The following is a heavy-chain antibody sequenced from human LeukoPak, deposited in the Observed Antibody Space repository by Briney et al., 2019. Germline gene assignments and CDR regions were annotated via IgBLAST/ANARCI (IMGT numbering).Heavy chain of an antibody. D-gene: IGHD6-13*01. CDR2: ISGDGGST. CDR1: GFTYDDYA. Sequence: GGSLRLSCAASGFTYDDYAMHWVRQAPGKGLEWVSLISGDGGSTYYADSVKGRFTISRDNSKNSLYLQMNSLRTEDTALYYCAKEGIAAAGTGGWFDPWGQGTLVTVSS. CDR3: AKEGIAAAGTGGWFDP. V-gene: IGHV3-43*02. J-gene: IGHJ5*02.